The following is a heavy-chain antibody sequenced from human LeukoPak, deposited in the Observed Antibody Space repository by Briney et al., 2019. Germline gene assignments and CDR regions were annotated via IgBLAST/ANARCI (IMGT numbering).Heavy chain of an antibody. V-gene: IGHV4-34*01. CDR2: INHSGST. Sequence: SETLSLTCAVYGGSFSGYYWSWIRQPPGKGLEWIGEINHSGSTNYNPSLKSRVTISVDTSKNQFSLKLSSVTAADTAVYYCARVAVAGTSDYWGQGTLVTVSS. CDR3: ARVAVAGTSDY. D-gene: IGHD6-19*01. CDR1: GGSFSGYY. J-gene: IGHJ4*02.